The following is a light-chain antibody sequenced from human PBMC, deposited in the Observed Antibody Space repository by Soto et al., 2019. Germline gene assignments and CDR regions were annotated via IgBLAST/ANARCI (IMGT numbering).Light chain of an antibody. Sequence: GDRVTITCRASQSISSLLAWYQQKPGTAPKLLIYDASSLESGVPSRFSGSGSGTEFTLTISSLQPDDFATYFCQQYDSYSQTFGQGTKVDIK. V-gene: IGKV1-5*01. CDR2: DAS. CDR3: QQYDSYSQT. J-gene: IGKJ1*01. CDR1: QSISSL.